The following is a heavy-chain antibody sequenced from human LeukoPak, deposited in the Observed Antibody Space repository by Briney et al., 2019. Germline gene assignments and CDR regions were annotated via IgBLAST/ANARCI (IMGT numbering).Heavy chain of an antibody. CDR2: ISYSGSA. D-gene: IGHD2-15*01. V-gene: IGHV4-61*01. CDR1: GGSVSSGTNK. Sequence: PETLSLTCTVSGGSVSSGTNKWSWIRQPPGKGLEWIGDISYSGSATHNPSLRSRVTMSVGTSTNQFSLTLGSVTAADTAVYYCATEVECSGGSCYYYGWFDPWGQGTQVIVSS. CDR3: ATEVECSGGSCYYYGWFDP. J-gene: IGHJ5*02.